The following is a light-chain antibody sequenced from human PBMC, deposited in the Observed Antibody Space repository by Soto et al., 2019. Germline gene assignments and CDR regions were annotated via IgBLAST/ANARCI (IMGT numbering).Light chain of an antibody. CDR1: QSVNSN. CDR3: QQRYNWPIT. J-gene: IGKJ5*01. CDR2: ADS. Sequence: EIVMTQSPATLSLSPGERSTLSCRSSQSVNSNLAWYQQKAAQAPRLLIYADSNRATGIPARFSGSGSGTDFTLTISSLEPEDFSVYYCQQRYNWPITFGQGTRLEIK. V-gene: IGKV3-11*01.